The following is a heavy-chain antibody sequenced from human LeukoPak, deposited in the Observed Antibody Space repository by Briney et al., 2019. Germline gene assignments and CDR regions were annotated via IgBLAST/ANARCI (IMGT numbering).Heavy chain of an antibody. D-gene: IGHD4-17*01. V-gene: IGHV4-34*01. J-gene: IGHJ4*02. Sequence: PSETLSLTCAVYGGSFSGYYWSWIRQPPGKGLEWIGEINHSGSTNYNPSLKSRVTISVDTSKNQFSLKLSSVTAADTAVYYCARRAGLTTVTAFDYWGQGTLVTVSS. CDR1: GGSFSGYY. CDR2: INHSGST. CDR3: ARRAGLTTVTAFDY.